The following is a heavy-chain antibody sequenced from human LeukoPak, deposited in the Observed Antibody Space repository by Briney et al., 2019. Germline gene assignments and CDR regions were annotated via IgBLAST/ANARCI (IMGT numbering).Heavy chain of an antibody. J-gene: IGHJ3*02. CDR3: ARAQKQWLANDDAFDI. Sequence: RASVKVSCKASGGTFSSYAISWVRQAPGQGLEWMGGIFPIFGTANYAQKFQGRVTITTDESTSTAYMELSSLRSEDTAVYYCARAQKQWLANDDAFDIWGQGTMVTVSS. CDR2: IFPIFGTA. CDR1: GGTFSSYA. V-gene: IGHV1-69*05. D-gene: IGHD6-19*01.